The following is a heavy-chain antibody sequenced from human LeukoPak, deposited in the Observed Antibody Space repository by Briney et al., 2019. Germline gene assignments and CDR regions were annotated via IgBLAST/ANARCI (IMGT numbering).Heavy chain of an antibody. J-gene: IGHJ4*02. CDR1: GGPINTDY. Sequence: SETLSLTCTVSGGPINTDYRNWIRQPPGKGLEWIGNIYYSGSTNYNPSLKSRVTISVDTSKNQFSLKLSSVTAADTAVYYCARVSPGSGYYYPRGGLFDYWGQGTLVTVSS. CDR2: IYYSGST. CDR3: ARVSPGSGYYYPRGGLFDY. V-gene: IGHV4-59*01. D-gene: IGHD3-22*01.